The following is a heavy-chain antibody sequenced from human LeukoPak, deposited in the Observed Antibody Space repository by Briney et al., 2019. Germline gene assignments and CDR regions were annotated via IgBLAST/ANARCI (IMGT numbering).Heavy chain of an antibody. D-gene: IGHD6-19*01. V-gene: IGHV3-23*01. J-gene: IGHJ3*02. CDR2: ISGSGGST. CDR1: GFTFSSYA. Sequence: GGSLRLSCAASGFTFSSYAMSWVRQAPRKGLEWVSAISGSGGSTYYADSVKGRFTISRDNSKNTLYLQMNSLRAEDTAVYYCAKDLGGWYGAFAFDIWGQGTMVTVSS. CDR3: AKDLGGWYGAFAFDI.